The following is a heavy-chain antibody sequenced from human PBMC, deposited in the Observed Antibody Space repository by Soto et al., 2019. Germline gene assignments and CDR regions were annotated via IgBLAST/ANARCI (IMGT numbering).Heavy chain of an antibody. CDR3: AKDGFLTYYYGSGSSNWFDP. D-gene: IGHD3-10*01. J-gene: IGHJ5*02. CDR2: ISYDGSNK. CDR1: GFTFSSYA. V-gene: IGHV3-30*09. Sequence: PGGSLRLSCAASGFTFSSYAMHWVRQAPGNGLERVAVISYDGSNKYYSDSVKGRFAISRDNSKNTLDLQMNSLRAEDTAVYYCAKDGFLTYYYGSGSSNWFDPWGQGTLVTVSS.